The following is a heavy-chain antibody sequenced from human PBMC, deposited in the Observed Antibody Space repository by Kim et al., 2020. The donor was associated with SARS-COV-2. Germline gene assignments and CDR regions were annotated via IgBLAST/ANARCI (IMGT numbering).Heavy chain of an antibody. D-gene: IGHD6-19*01. V-gene: IGHV4-39*01. Sequence: NTYYNPSLKSRVAISVDTSKNQFSRTLTSVTAADTAVYYCARPYTSGTYDNWGQGTLVIVSS. J-gene: IGHJ4*02. CDR2: NT. CDR3: ARPYTSGTYDN.